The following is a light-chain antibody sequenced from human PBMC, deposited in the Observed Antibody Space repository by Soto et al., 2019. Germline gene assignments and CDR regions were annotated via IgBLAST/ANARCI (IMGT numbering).Light chain of an antibody. CDR3: QHYSTSPGT. J-gene: IGKJ1*01. V-gene: IGKV3-20*01. CDR2: ATS. Sequence: EIVLEQSPATLSLSPGERATLSCRASQSVSSSYFTWYQQRPGQTPRLLIYATSSRAAGVPDRFSGSGSGTDFTLTITRLEPEDFAVYYCQHYSTSPGTFGQGTKVEIK. CDR1: QSVSSSY.